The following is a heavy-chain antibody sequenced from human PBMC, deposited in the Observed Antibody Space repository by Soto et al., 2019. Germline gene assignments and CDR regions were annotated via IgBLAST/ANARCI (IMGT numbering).Heavy chain of an antibody. CDR2: MNPNSGNT. CDR3: ARDFVGGLVISYGMDV. V-gene: IGHV1-8*01. D-gene: IGHD3-9*01. J-gene: IGHJ6*02. Sequence: GASVKVSCKASGYTFTSYDINWVRQATGQGLEWMGWMNPNSGNTGYAQKFQGRVTMTRNTSISTAYMELSSLRSEDTAVYYCARDFVGGLVISYGMDVWGQGTTVTVSS. CDR1: GYTFTSYD.